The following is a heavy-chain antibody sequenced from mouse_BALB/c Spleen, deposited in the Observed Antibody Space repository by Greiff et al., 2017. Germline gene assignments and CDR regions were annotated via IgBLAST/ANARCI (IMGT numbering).Heavy chain of an antibody. CDR1: GFTFSSFG. D-gene: IGHD2-1*01. J-gene: IGHJ4*01. V-gene: IGHV5-17*02. CDR2: ISSGSSTI. Sequence: DVHLVESGGGLVQPGGSRKLSCAASGFTFSSFGMHWVRQAPEKGLEWVAYISSGSSTIYYADTVKGRFTISRDNPKNTLFLQMTSLRSEDTAMYYCAREGNGNYYYAMDYWGQGTSVTVSS. CDR3: AREGNGNYYYAMDY.